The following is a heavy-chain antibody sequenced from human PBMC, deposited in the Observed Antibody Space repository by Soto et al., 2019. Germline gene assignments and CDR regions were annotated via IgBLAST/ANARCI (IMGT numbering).Heavy chain of an antibody. CDR2: IHNDGSRT. CDR1: GFSFSSFW. V-gene: IGHV3-74*01. J-gene: IGHJ4*03. CDR3: SRDFGEVGSPAAFDF. Sequence: GGSLRLSCAASGFSFSSFWIHWARQAPGKGLVWVAHIHNDGSRTSYADSVKGRFTISRDNAKNTLYLQMNSLRAEDTAMYYCSRDFGEVGSPAAFDFWGQGTMVTVSS. D-gene: IGHD1-26*01.